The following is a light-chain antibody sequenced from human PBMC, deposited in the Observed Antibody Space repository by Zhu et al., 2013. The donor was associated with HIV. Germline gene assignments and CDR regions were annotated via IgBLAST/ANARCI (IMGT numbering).Light chain of an antibody. CDR1: QGIRTD. CDR2: AAS. J-gene: IGKJ4*01. V-gene: IGKV1-17*01. Sequence: DIQMTQSPSSLSASVGDRVTITCRASQGIRTDLGWYQQKPGKAPKRLIYAASSLQSGVPSRFSGSGSGTEFTLTISSLQPEDFATYYCLQHNTYPRTFGRGTKVEIK. CDR3: LQHNTYPRT.